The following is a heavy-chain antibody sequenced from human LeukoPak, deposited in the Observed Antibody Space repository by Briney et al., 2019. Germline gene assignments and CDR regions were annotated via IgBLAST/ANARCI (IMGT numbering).Heavy chain of an antibody. D-gene: IGHD3-10*01. J-gene: IGHJ4*02. CDR2: INAGNGNT. Sequence: GASVKVSCKASGYTFTSYVMHWVRQAPGQRLEWMGWINAGNGNTKNSQKFQGRVTITRDTSASTAYMELSSLRSEDTAVYYCARGTYYYGSGSYYLHYWGQGTLVTVPS. CDR3: ARGTYYYGSGSYYLHY. V-gene: IGHV1-3*01. CDR1: GYTFTSYV.